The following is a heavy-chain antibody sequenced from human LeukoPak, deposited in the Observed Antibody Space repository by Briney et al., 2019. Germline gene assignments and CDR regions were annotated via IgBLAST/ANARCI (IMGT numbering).Heavy chain of an antibody. J-gene: IGHJ2*01. CDR3: ASPGTCGGDCPPYWYFDL. CDR1: GFTFSSYE. D-gene: IGHD2-21*02. Sequence: GGSLRLSCGASGFTFSSYEMNWVRQAPGKGLEWVSYISSSGSTIYYADSVKGRFTISRDNAKNSLYLQMNSLRAEDTAVYYCASPGTCGGDCPPYWYFDLWGRGTLVTVSS. CDR2: ISSSGSTI. V-gene: IGHV3-48*03.